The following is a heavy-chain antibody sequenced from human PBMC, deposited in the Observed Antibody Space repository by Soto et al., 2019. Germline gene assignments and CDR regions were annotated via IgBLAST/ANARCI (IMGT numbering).Heavy chain of an antibody. J-gene: IGHJ6*04. V-gene: IGHV4-34*01. CDR3: ARSGYGSGNV. CDR2: INHSGST. Sequence: QVQLQQWGAGLLKPSETLSLTCAVYGGSFSGYYWSWIRQPPGKGLEWIGEINHSGSTNYNPSLKSRVTISVDTSKNQFSLKLSSVTAADTAVYYCARSGYGSGNVWGKGTTVTVSS. CDR1: GGSFSGYY. D-gene: IGHD3-10*01.